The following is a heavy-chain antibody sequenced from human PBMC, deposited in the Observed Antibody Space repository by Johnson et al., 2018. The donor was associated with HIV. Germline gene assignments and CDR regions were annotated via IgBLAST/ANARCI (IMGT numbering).Heavy chain of an antibody. CDR2: ISSGGRTI. D-gene: IGHD2-2*01. Sequence: QVQLVESGGGLIQPGGSLRLSCAASGFTVSSNYMSWVRQAPGKGLEWVSYISSGGRTIYYADSVKGRFTISRDHAKNSLYLQMNSLRAEDTAVYYCARASCEDSSTSCYLGPAAFDAFDIWGQGTMVTVSS. J-gene: IGHJ3*02. CDR1: GFTVSSNY. CDR3: ARASCEDSSTSCYLGPAAFDAFDI. V-gene: IGHV3-11*04.